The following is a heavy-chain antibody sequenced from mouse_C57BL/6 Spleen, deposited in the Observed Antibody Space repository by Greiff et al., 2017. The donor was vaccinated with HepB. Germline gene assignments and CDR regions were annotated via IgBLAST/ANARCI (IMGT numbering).Heavy chain of an antibody. CDR3: ARQDYEGDMDY. CDR2: IYPGDGDT. D-gene: IGHD2-13*01. V-gene: IGHV1-80*01. CDR1: GYAFSSYW. J-gene: IGHJ4*01. Sequence: VQGVESGAELVQPGASVKISCKASGYAFSSYWMNWVNQSPGKGLEWIGQIYPGDGDTNYNGKFKGKATLTADKSSSTPYMQLSSLTSEDSAVYFCARQDYEGDMDYWGQGTSVTVSS.